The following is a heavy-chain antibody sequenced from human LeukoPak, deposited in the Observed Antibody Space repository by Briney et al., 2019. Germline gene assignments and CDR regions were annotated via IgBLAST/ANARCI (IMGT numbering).Heavy chain of an antibody. CDR3: VRAMDV. V-gene: IGHV3-7*01. J-gene: IGHJ6*02. Sequence: PGGSLRLSCSASGFTPSSYWMNWVRQAPGKGLEWVANINEDGSKIYYVDSVKGRFTISRDNAKNSLHLQMNSLRAEDTAVYYCVRAMDVWGQGTTVTVSS. CDR1: GFTPSSYW. CDR2: INEDGSKI.